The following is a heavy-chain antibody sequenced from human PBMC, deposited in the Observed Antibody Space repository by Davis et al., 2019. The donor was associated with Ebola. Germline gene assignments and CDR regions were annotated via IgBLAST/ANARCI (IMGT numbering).Heavy chain of an antibody. D-gene: IGHD2-21*01. J-gene: IGHJ6*03. CDR3: ARGKRIPQFSYYYYIDA. CDR2: INHSGSA. Sequence: SETLSLTCAVYGGTFRDHYWNWIRQPPGKGLEWIGDINHSGSASYNPSLKSRVTLSVDTSKNQFSLRLSSVTAADTAVYYCARGKRIPQFSYYYYIDAWGKGTTVTVS. CDR1: GGTFRDHY. V-gene: IGHV4-34*01.